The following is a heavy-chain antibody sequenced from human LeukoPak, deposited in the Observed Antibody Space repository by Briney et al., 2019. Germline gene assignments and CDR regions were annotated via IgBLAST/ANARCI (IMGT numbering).Heavy chain of an antibody. Sequence: SETLSLTCAVYGGSFSGYYWSWIRQPPGKGLEWIGEINHSGSTNYNPSLKSRVTISVDTSKNQFSLKLSSVTAADTAVYYCARGGQKSGYYYYYGMDVWGQGTTVTVSS. CDR2: INHSGST. V-gene: IGHV4-34*01. CDR3: ARGGQKSGYYYYYGMDV. J-gene: IGHJ6*02. D-gene: IGHD3-3*01. CDR1: GGSFSGYY.